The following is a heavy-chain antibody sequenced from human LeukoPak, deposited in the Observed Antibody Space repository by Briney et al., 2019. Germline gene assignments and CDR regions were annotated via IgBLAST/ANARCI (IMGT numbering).Heavy chain of an antibody. CDR1: QFTFINYS. CDR2: ISSGSSYI. J-gene: IGHJ3*02. D-gene: IGHD2-15*01. CDR3: GRAGPRVVAATRLYAFDI. V-gene: IGHV3-21*01. Sequence: GGSLRLSCAASQFTFINYSMNWVRQAPGKGLEWVSSISSGSSYIYYADSVEGRFTISRDNAKNSLYLQMDSLRAEDTAVYYCGRAGPRVVAATRLYAFDIWGQGTMVTVSS.